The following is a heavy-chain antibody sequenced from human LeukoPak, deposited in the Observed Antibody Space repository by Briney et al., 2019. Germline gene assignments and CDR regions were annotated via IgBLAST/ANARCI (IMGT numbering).Heavy chain of an antibody. CDR3: AKDYCSSTSCYYYYYGMDV. CDR2: ISGSGGST. Sequence: GGSLRLSCAASGFTFSSYAMSWVRQAPGKGLEWVSAISGSGGSTYYADSVKGRFTISRDNSKNTLYLQMNSLRAEDTAVYYRAKDYCSSTSCYYYYYGMDVWGQGTTVTVSS. J-gene: IGHJ6*02. V-gene: IGHV3-23*01. D-gene: IGHD2-2*01. CDR1: GFTFSSYA.